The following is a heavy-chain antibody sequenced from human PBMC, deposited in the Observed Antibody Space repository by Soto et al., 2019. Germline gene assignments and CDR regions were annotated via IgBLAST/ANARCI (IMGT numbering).Heavy chain of an antibody. CDR2: VTWHGIRV. J-gene: IGHJ3*02. V-gene: IGHV3-9*01. Sequence: EVELVESGGGLVQPGRSLRLSCTASGFNFDNYAMHWVRQAPGQGLEWVSGVTWHGIRVGYADSVKGRFTISRDNAKNSLHLQMNSLGPEDTALYFCVKESWLKYSSGWGTFDIWGQGTMVTVSS. D-gene: IGHD6-25*01. CDR3: VKESWLKYSSGWGTFDI. CDR1: GFNFDNYA.